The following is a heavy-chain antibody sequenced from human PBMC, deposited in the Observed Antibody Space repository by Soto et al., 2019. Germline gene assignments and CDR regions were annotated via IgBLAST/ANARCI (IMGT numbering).Heavy chain of an antibody. V-gene: IGHV1-69*06. J-gene: IGHJ4*02. CDR2: IIPIFGTA. Sequence: SVKVSCKASGGTFSSYAISWVRQAPGQGLEWMGGIIPIFGTANYAQKFQGRATITADKSTSTAYMELSSLRSEDTAVYYCAAGFDSSGYLGYWGQGTLVTVSS. CDR1: GGTFSSYA. D-gene: IGHD3-22*01. CDR3: AAGFDSSGYLGY.